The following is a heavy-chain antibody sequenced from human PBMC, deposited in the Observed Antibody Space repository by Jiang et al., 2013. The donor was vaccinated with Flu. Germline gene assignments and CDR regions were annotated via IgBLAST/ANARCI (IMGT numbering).Heavy chain of an antibody. D-gene: IGHD3-22*01. Sequence: QLVESGGGVVQPGRSLRLSCAASGFTFSSYAMHWVRRAPGKGLEWVAVISYDGSNKYYADSVKGRFTISRDNSKNTLYLQMNSLRAEDTAVYYCARVGYYDSSGYYYFQHWGQGTLVTVSS. V-gene: IGHV3-30-3*01. CDR2: ISYDGSNK. CDR3: ARVGYYDSSGYYYFQH. J-gene: IGHJ1*01. CDR1: GFTFSSYA.